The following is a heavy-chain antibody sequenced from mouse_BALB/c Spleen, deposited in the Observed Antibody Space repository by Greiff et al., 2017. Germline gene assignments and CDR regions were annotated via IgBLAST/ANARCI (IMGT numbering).Heavy chain of an antibody. J-gene: IGHJ3*01. Sequence: QVQLQQSGAELMKPGASVKISCKATGYTFSSYWIEWVKQRPGHGLEWIGEILPGSGSTNYNEKFKGKATFTADTSSNTAYMQLSSLTSEDSAVYYCARRDRLRTYWGQGTLVTVSA. CDR1: GYTFSSYW. V-gene: IGHV1-9*01. D-gene: IGHD1-1*01. CDR3: ARRDRLRTY. CDR2: ILPGSGST.